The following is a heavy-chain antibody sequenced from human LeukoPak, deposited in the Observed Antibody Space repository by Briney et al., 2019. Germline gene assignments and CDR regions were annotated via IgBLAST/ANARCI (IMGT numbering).Heavy chain of an antibody. Sequence: SELLSLTCTVSGSSISSSYWTWIRQVPGTGLEWIGYISNSGYTSYNTSLKSRVTISVDSSKNQFSLKMTSVTAVDTAVYFCARSVGATPFDYWGQGTLVTVSS. D-gene: IGHD1-26*01. CDR1: GSSISSSY. CDR3: ARSVGATPFDY. CDR2: ISNSGYT. V-gene: IGHV4-59*01. J-gene: IGHJ4*02.